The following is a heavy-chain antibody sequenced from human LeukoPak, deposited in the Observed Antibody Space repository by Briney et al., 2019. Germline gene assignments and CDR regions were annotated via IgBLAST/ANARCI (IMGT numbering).Heavy chain of an antibody. CDR1: GGSISSSNW. J-gene: IGHJ5*02. Sequence: SETLSLTCAVSGGSISSSNWWSWVRQPPGKGLEWIREIYHSGSTNYNPSLKSRVTISVDKSKNQFSLKLSSVTAADTAVYYCARYTASIAAAANWFDPWGQGTLVTVSS. CDR2: IYHSGST. CDR3: ARYTASIAAAANWFDP. V-gene: IGHV4-4*02. D-gene: IGHD6-13*01.